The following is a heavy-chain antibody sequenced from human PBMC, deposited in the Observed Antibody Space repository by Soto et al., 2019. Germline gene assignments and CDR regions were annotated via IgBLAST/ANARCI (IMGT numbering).Heavy chain of an antibody. V-gene: IGHV2-5*02. Sequence: QITLKESGPTLVKPTQTLTLTCMFSGFSLTTSGAAVAWIRQSPGKALEWLALIYWDDDKRYNPSLKSRLTTPKDTSKNQAVLTMTNMDPVDTGTYYCAHRPVVVGAYYFDYWGQGTLVTVSS. D-gene: IGHD2-21*01. CDR2: IYWDDDK. CDR1: GFSLTTSGAA. J-gene: IGHJ4*02. CDR3: AHRPVVVGAYYFDY.